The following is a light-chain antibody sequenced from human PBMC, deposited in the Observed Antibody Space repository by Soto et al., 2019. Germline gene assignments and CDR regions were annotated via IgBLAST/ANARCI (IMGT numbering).Light chain of an antibody. J-gene: IGKJ1*01. Sequence: EIVLTQSPATLSVSPWEIVTLSWRASQSVDINLAWYQQKPGQAPRLLIYGASTRATDMPGRFSGRGAGAEFTLTISSLQSEDFAVYYCQQYRSWPRTFGQGTKVDI. CDR2: GAS. CDR3: QQYRSWPRT. CDR1: QSVDIN. V-gene: IGKV3-15*01.